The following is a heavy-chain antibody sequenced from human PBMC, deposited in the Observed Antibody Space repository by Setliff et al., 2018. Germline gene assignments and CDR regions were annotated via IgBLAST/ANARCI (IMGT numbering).Heavy chain of an antibody. CDR3: ARSSLPGKGWYDY. V-gene: IGHV3-33*08. D-gene: IGHD2-15*01. CDR2: IWSDAINT. J-gene: IGHJ4*02. CDR1: GFSLSEFP. Sequence: GGSLRLSCSASGFSLSEFPMHWVRQAPVKGLEWVAMIWSDAINTFYLGSVKGRFTISRDNSQNMMYLQMSSLRAEDTAVYYCARSSLPGKGWYDYWGQGTLVTVSS.